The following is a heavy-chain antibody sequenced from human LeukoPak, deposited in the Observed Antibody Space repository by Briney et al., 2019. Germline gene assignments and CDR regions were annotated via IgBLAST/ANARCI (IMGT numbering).Heavy chain of an antibody. Sequence: GGSLGLSCAASGFTFSSYGMHWVRQAPGKGLEWVAFIRYDGSNKYYADSVKGRITISRDNSKNTLYLQMNSLRAEDTAVYYCAKTLQGYCTSTSCPKGYYYYYMDVWGKGTTVTISS. CDR3: AKTLQGYCTSTSCPKGYYYYYMDV. J-gene: IGHJ6*03. V-gene: IGHV3-30*02. D-gene: IGHD2-2*01. CDR1: GFTFSSYG. CDR2: IRYDGSNK.